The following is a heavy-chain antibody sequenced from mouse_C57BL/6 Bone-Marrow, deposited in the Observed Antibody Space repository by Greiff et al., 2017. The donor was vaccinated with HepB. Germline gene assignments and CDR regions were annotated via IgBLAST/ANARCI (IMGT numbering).Heavy chain of an antibody. Sequence: KVVESGGGLVQPGGSLKLSCAASGFTFSDYGMAWVRQAPRKGPEWVAFISNLAYSIYYADTVTGRFTISRENAKNTLYLEMSSLRSEDTAMYYCARHGDYGRGDYWGQGTSVTVSS. D-gene: IGHD2-4*01. V-gene: IGHV5-15*01. CDR3: ARHGDYGRGDY. CDR2: ISNLAYSI. CDR1: GFTFSDYG. J-gene: IGHJ4*01.